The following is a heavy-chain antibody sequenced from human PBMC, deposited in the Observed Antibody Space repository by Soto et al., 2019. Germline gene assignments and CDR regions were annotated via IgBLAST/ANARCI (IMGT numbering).Heavy chain of an antibody. J-gene: IGHJ4*02. CDR3: ARDVGWYDY. CDR1: GGSVSSGSYY. CDR2: IYYSGST. V-gene: IGHV4-61*01. D-gene: IGHD6-19*01. Sequence: SETLSLTCTVSGGSVSSGSYYWSWIRQPPGKGLEWIGYIYYSGSTNYNPSLKSRVTISVDTSKNQFSLKLSSVTAADTAVYYCARDVGWYDYWGQGTLVTVSS.